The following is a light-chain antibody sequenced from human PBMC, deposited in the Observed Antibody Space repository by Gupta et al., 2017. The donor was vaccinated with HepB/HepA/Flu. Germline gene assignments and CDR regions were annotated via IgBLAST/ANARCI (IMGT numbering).Light chain of an antibody. CDR3: AQGSHCPPT. V-gene: IGKV2-30*01. Sequence: DVLMTQSPLSLPVSLGQSASISCRSSQSLVASDGDTYLNWFHQRPGQSPRRLLYKVSKRDSGVPERFSGSGSGTHFTLTISAFEAEDVGIFYCAQGSHCPPTIGQGTKVDI. CDR2: KVS. J-gene: IGKJ1*01. CDR1: QSLVASDGDTY.